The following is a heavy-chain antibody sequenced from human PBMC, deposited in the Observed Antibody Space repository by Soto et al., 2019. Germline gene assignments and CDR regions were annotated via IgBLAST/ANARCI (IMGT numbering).Heavy chain of an antibody. CDR2: INPSGGTT. CDR3: ARGGSVVVVTDGFDY. V-gene: IGHV1-46*01. CDR1: GYTFSSFY. Sequence: QVQVVQSGAEVKKPGASVKVSCKASGYTFSSFYIHWVRQAPGQGLEWMGRINPSGGTTSYAQKFQGRVTMTRDTSTSTVYMELRSLRSEDTAVYYCARGGSVVVVTDGFDYWGQGTLVTVSS. D-gene: IGHD2-21*02. J-gene: IGHJ4*02.